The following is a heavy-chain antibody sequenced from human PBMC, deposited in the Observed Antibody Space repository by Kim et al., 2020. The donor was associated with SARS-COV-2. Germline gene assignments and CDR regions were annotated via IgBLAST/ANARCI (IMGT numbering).Heavy chain of an antibody. CDR1: GSSVRSSY. CDR3: SSSTVGAYFDY. CDR2: IHDAGST. V-gene: IGHV3-53*01. Sequence: GGSLRLSCAVSGSSVRSSYMTWVRRAPGKGLEWVSAIHDAGSTYYADSVKGRFTISRDIPKDTLYLQMNSLRAEDTAVYYCSSSTVGAYFDYWGQGSLVT. D-gene: IGHD1-26*01. J-gene: IGHJ4*02.